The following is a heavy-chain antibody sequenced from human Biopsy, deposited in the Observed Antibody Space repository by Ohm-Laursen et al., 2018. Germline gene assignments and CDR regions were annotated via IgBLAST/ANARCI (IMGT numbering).Heavy chain of an antibody. CDR3: VRGVDYYDPYHYYALDV. V-gene: IGHV4-34*01. Sequence: GTLSLTCGVYGKTFSDYYWSWIRQPPGKGLEWIGQINQSGRTNYNPSLKSRVNISADKSNNQFSLKLTSVTSADTAVYYCVRGVDYYDPYHYYALDVWGQGTTVTVSS. CDR1: GKTFSDYY. CDR2: INQSGRT. D-gene: IGHD3-22*01. J-gene: IGHJ6*02.